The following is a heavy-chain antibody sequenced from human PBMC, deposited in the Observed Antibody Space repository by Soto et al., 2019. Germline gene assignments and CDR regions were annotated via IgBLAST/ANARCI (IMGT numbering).Heavy chain of an antibody. J-gene: IGHJ6*02. V-gene: IGHV3-11*01. Sequence: QVQLVESGGGLVKPGGSLRLSCAASGFTFSDYYMSWIRQAPGKGLEWVSYISSSGRTIYYADSVKGRFTISRDNAKNSLYMQMNSLRAEDTAVYYCARDHLWVDLTGYYTWDYYGMDVWGQGTTVTVSS. CDR2: ISSSGRTI. CDR3: ARDHLWVDLTGYYTWDYYGMDV. CDR1: GFTFSDYY. D-gene: IGHD3-9*01.